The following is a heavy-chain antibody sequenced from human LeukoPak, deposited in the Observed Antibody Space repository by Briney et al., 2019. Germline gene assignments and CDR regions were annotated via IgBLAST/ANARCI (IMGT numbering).Heavy chain of an antibody. J-gene: IGHJ5*02. CDR1: GGSISSDDYY. Sequence: PSETLSLTCTVSGGSISSDDYYWSWIRQPPGKGLEWIGFIYYSGSTYYKPSLKSRVTISMDTSKNQFSLRLSSVTAADTAVYYRARCPPPGWFDPWGQGTLVTVSS. CDR2: IYYSGST. V-gene: IGHV4-30-4*08. CDR3: ARCPPPGWFDP. D-gene: IGHD5/OR15-5a*01.